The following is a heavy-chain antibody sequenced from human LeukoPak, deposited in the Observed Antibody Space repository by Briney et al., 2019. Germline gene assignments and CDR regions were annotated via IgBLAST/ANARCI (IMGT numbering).Heavy chain of an antibody. Sequence: SQTLSLTCGISGDSVSSNSAAWDWVRQSPSRGLEWLGRTYYRSKLYKDYAVSVKSRITINPDTSKNQFSLRLNSVTPEDTAVYYCAEGGGTFPFWGQGTPVTVSS. V-gene: IGHV6-1*01. CDR2: TYYRSKLYK. D-gene: IGHD2-15*01. J-gene: IGHJ4*02. CDR3: AEGGGTFPF. CDR1: GDSVSSNSAA.